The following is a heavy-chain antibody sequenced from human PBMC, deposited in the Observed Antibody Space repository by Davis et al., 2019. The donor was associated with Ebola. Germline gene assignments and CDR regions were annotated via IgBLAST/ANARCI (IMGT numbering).Heavy chain of an antibody. CDR1: GGSFSGYY. J-gene: IGHJ2*01. V-gene: IGHV4-34*01. CDR3: ARLDELISDYWYFDL. Sequence: GSLRLSCAVHGGSFSGYYWSWIRQAPGKGLEWIGEVTRTGTINYNPSLGSRVAMSIDTPKNLFSLELTSLTAADTAVYYCARLDELISDYWYFDLWGRGTLVTVSS. CDR2: VTRTGTI. D-gene: IGHD1-7*01.